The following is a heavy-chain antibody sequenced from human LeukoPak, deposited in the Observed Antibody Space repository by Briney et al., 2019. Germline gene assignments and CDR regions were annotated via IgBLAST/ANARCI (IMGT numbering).Heavy chain of an antibody. CDR3: ASTPEWRNVGAPHQY. D-gene: IGHD3-3*01. Sequence: GGTLRLSCAASGFTFNNYGMNWVRQAPGKGLEWVSAISGSGGSTYYADSVKGRFTISRDNSKNTLYLQMNSLRAEDTAVYYCASTPEWRNVGAPHQYWGQGTLVTVSS. V-gene: IGHV3-23*01. CDR2: ISGSGGST. CDR1: GFTFNNYG. J-gene: IGHJ4*02.